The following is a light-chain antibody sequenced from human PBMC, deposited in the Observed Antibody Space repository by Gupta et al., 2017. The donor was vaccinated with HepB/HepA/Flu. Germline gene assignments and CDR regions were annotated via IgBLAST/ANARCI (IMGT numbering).Light chain of an antibody. J-gene: IGLJ2*01. CDR1: SSDVGHYDL. V-gene: IGLV2-23*02. CDR3: SSYAGSRNFVL. Sequence: QSALTQPASLSGSPGHSITISCTGTSSDVGHYDLVSWYQQLPGIAPRLIIYDVNKRPSGVSNRFSGSKSGNTASLTISGLQAEDEADYYCSSYAGSRNFVLFGGGTDLTVL. CDR2: DVN.